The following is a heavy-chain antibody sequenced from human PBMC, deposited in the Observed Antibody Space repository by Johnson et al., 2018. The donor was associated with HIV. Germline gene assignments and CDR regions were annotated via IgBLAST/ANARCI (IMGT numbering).Heavy chain of an antibody. CDR2: IYSGGST. CDR3: ATDVPSAPYYNAFDI. J-gene: IGHJ3*02. Sequence: VQLVESGGGLIQPGGPLRLSCAASGFTVSSNYMSWVRQAPGKGLEWVSVIYSGGSTYYADSVKGRFTISRDNSKNTLYLQMNSLRAEDTAVYYCATDVPSAPYYNAFDIWGQGTMVTVSS. D-gene: IGHD1-26*01. V-gene: IGHV3-53*01. CDR1: GFTVSSNY.